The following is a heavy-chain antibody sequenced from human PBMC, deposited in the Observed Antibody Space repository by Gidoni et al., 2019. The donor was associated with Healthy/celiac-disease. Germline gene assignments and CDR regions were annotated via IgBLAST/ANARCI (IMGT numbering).Heavy chain of an antibody. CDR1: GFNLRSYA. J-gene: IGHJ1*01. V-gene: IGHV3-23*01. CDR3: AKVPASSGYYYAYFQH. Sequence: VQLLESGGGLVQPGGSLRLSCAASGFNLRSYAMSWVRQAPGKGLEWVSAISGSGGSTYYADSVKGRFTISRDNSKNTLYLQMNSLRAEDTAVYYCAKVPASSGYYYAYFQHWGQGTLVTVSS. CDR2: ISGSGGST. D-gene: IGHD3-22*01.